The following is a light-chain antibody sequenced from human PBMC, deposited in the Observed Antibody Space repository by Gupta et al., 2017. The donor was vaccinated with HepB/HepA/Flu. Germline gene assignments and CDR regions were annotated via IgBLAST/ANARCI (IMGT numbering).Light chain of an antibody. V-gene: IGLV1-44*01. J-gene: IGLJ2*01. CDR3: AAWDDSLNGPV. CDR1: SSNIGINA. CDR2: SNN. Sequence: QSALPQPPSASGTPGPRVTISCSGSSSNIGINAVNWYQQLPGTAPKLLIYSNNQRPSGVPDRLSGSKSGTSASLAISGLQSEDEADYFCAAWDDSLNGPVFGGGTKLTVL.